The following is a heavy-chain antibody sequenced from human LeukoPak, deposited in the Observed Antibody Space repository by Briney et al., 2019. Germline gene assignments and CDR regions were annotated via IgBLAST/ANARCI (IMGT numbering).Heavy chain of an antibody. J-gene: IGHJ3*02. CDR2: ISDSGTII. CDR3: ARDSTAPNYTPGKNDAFDI. D-gene: IGHD2-15*01. Sequence: GASLRLSCAASGFILSDYSMSWIRQAPAKGLEWLSYISDSGTIIHNADSVRGRFTISRDSAKNSLFLQMNSLRADDTAVYYCARDSTAPNYTPGKNDAFDIWGQGTLVSVSS. V-gene: IGHV3-11*01. CDR1: GFILSDYS.